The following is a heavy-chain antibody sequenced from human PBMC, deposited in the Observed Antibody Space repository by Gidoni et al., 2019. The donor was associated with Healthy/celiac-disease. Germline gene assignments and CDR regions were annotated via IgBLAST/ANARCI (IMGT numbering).Heavy chain of an antibody. CDR3: ASARTAYGSGSRDVY. J-gene: IGHJ4*02. CDR1: GGTFSSYA. CDR2: LIPILGIA. D-gene: IGHD3-10*01. V-gene: IGHV1-69*04. Sequence: QVQLVQSGAEVKKPGSAVKVSCKASGGTFSSYAISWGRQAPGQGLEWMGRLIPILGIANYAQKFQGRVTITADKSTSTAYMELSSLRSEDTAVYYCASARTAYGSGSRDVYWGQGTLVTVSS.